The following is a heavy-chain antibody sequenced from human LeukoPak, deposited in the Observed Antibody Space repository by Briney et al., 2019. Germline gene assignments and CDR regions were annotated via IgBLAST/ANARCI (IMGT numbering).Heavy chain of an antibody. V-gene: IGHV4-59*06. Sequence: PSETLSLTCTVSGGSISSYYWSWIRQSPGKGLEWIGNIYYTGSTYYNPSLRSRVTISLDTSKNQFSLKLSSVTAADTAVYFCASSLAYSGYDLNYFFDYWGQGTLVTVSS. CDR1: GGSISSYY. CDR3: ASSLAYSGYDLNYFFDY. J-gene: IGHJ4*02. D-gene: IGHD5-12*01. CDR2: IYYTGST.